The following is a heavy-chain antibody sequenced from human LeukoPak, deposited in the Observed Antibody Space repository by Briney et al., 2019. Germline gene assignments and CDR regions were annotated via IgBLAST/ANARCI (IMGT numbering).Heavy chain of an antibody. J-gene: IGHJ4*02. D-gene: IGHD6-6*01. CDR2: IYYSGST. V-gene: IGHV4-39*01. CDR3: ARKGDSIAARPFDY. Sequence: SETLSFTCTVSGGSISSSSYYWGWIRQPPGKGLEWIGSIYYSGSTYYNPSLKSRVTISVDTSKNQFSLKLSSVTAADTAVYYCARKGDSIAARPFDYWGQGTLVTVSS. CDR1: GGSISSSSYY.